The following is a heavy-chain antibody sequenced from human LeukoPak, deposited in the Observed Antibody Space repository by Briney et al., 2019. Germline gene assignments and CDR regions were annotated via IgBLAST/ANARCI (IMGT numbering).Heavy chain of an antibody. J-gene: IGHJ5*02. D-gene: IGHD3-10*01. Sequence: GSLRLSCAASGFTFSSYAMSRVRQAPRKGLEWVSAISGSGGSTYYADSVKGRFTISRDNSKNTLYLQMNSLRAEDTAVYYCATEWFGEFTQTWGQGTLVTVSS. CDR2: ISGSGGST. V-gene: IGHV3-23*01. CDR1: GFTFSSYA. CDR3: ATEWFGEFTQT.